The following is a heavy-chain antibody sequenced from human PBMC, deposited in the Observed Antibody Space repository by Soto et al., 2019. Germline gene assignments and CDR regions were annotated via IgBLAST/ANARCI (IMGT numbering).Heavy chain of an antibody. D-gene: IGHD3-10*01. V-gene: IGHV3-15*07. Sequence: GGSLRLSCAASGFTFSNAWMNWVRQAPGKGLEWVGRIKSNTDGGTTDYAAPVKGRFTISRDDSKNTLYLQMNSLKTEDTAVYHCTTTQYYYGSGSLFWGQGTLVTVSS. CDR3: TTTQYYYGSGSLF. CDR1: GFTFSNAW. CDR2: IKSNTDGGTT. J-gene: IGHJ4*02.